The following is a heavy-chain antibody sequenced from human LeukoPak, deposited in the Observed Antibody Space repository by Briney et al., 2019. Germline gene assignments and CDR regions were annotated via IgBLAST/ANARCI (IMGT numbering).Heavy chain of an antibody. D-gene: IGHD2-15*01. CDR1: GDSISSGDYY. Sequence: SETLSLTCTVSGDSISSGDYYWGWIRQPPGKGLEWIGYIHYSGSTYYDPFLKSRVTMSVDTSQNQFSLKLSSVTAADTAVYYCARGGGHCSGGNCYSLWFDPWGQGTLVTVSS. CDR2: IHYSGST. CDR3: ARGGGHCSGGNCYSLWFDP. J-gene: IGHJ5*02. V-gene: IGHV4-30-4*01.